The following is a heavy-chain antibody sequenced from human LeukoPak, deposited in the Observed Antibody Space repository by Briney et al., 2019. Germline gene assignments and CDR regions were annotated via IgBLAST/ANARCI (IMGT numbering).Heavy chain of an antibody. Sequence: ASVKVSCRASGYTFTGYYMHWVRQATGQGLEWMGWINPNSGGTNYAQKFQGRVTMTRDTSISTAYMQLSRLRSDDTAVYYCARDAGYSGYDSRVDYWGQGTLVTVSS. CDR1: GYTFTGYY. CDR2: INPNSGGT. D-gene: IGHD5-12*01. V-gene: IGHV1-2*02. CDR3: ARDAGYSGYDSRVDY. J-gene: IGHJ4*02.